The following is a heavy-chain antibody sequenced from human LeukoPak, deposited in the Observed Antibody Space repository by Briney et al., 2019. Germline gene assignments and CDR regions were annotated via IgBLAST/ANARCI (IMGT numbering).Heavy chain of an antibody. V-gene: IGHV4-59*01. J-gene: IGHJ4*02. CDR1: GGSISSYY. D-gene: IGHD5-12*01. CDR2: IYYSGST. CDR3: ARFVSGYDYYFDY. Sequence: KSSETLSLTCTVSGGSISSYYWSWIRQPPGKGLEWIGYIYYSGSTNYNPSLKSRVTISVDTSKNQFSLKLSSVTAADTAVYYCARFVSGYDYYFDYWGQGTLVTVSS.